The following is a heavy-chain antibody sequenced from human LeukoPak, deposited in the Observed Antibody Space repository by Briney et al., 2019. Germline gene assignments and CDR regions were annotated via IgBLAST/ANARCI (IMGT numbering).Heavy chain of an antibody. CDR2: IYYSGST. CDR1: GGSISSGGYY. J-gene: IGHJ3*02. Sequence: SETLSLTCTVSGGSISSGGYYWSWIRQHPGKGLEWIGYIYYSGSTNYNPSLKSRVTISVDTSKNQFSLKLSSVTAADTAVYYCAGSGITMIVVALDAFDIWGQGTMVTVSS. D-gene: IGHD3-22*01. V-gene: IGHV4-61*08. CDR3: AGSGITMIVVALDAFDI.